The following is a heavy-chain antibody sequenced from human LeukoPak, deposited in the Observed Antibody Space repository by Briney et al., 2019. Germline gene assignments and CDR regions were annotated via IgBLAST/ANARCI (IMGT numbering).Heavy chain of an antibody. CDR2: ISWNSVSI. D-gene: IGHD4-23*01. J-gene: IGHJ4*02. CDR1: GFTFDDYA. V-gene: IGHV3-9*01. Sequence: GRSLRLSCAASGFTFDDYAMHWVRQAPGKGLEWVSDISWNSVSIGYADSVKGRFTISRDNAKNSLYLEMNSLRAEDTALYYCAKLADGCNSVGFDYWGQGTLVTVSS. CDR3: AKLADGCNSVGFDY.